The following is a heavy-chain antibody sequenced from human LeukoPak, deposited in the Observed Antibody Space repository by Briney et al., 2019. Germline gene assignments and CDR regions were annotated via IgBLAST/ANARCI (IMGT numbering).Heavy chain of an antibody. D-gene: IGHD4-17*01. Sequence: RASVEVSCKASGNTFTSYGISWVRQAPGQGLEWMGWISAYNGNTNYAQKLQGRVTMTTDTSTSTAYMELRSLRSDDTAVYYCARESARSQDAFDIWGQGTMVTVSS. CDR1: GNTFTSYG. CDR2: ISAYNGNT. CDR3: ARESARSQDAFDI. J-gene: IGHJ3*02. V-gene: IGHV1-18*01.